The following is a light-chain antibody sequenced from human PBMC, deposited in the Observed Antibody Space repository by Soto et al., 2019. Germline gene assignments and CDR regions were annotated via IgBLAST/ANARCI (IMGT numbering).Light chain of an antibody. CDR1: QGIRND. Sequence: AIQMTQSPSSLSASVGDRVTITCRASQGIRNDLGWYQEKPGKAPRLLIYAASTLQSGVPSRFSVSGSGTDFTLTISSLQPEDFATYYCLQDYNYPRTFGQGTKVEIK. CDR3: LQDYNYPRT. V-gene: IGKV1-6*01. J-gene: IGKJ1*01. CDR2: AAS.